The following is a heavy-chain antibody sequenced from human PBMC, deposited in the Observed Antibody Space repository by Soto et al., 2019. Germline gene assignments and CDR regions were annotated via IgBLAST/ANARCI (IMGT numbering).Heavy chain of an antibody. J-gene: IGHJ5*01. Sequence: GASVKVSCKASENTFTNFFFHWVRQAPGRSLEWLGMVNPTFGVTKYEQRFQGSLSMTGDTSTSTLFLEVRGLTSNDTALYFCARVTYGDYNFLDSWGQGTPVTVSS. V-gene: IGHV1-46*01. CDR1: ENTFTNFF. CDR3: ARVTYGDYNFLDS. CDR2: VNPTFGVT. D-gene: IGHD4-17*01.